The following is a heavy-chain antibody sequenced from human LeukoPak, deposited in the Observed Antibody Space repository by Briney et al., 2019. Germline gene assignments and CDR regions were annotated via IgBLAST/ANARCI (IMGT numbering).Heavy chain of an antibody. CDR1: VFTFSSYA. CDR2: ISVSGGST. J-gene: IGHJ4*02. V-gene: IGHV3-23*01. Sequence: GVSLRLSCAASVFTFSSYAMSWVRQAPGKGLEWVSAISVSGGSTYYADSVKGRFTISRDNSKTTLYLQMNSLRAEDTAVYYCAKMDYYDSSGYPPVDYWGQGTLVTVSS. CDR3: AKMDYYDSSGYPPVDY. D-gene: IGHD3-22*01.